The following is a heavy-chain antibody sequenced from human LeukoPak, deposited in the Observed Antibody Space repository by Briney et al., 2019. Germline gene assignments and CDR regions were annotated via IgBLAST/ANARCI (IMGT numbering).Heavy chain of an antibody. Sequence: GGSLRLSCAASGFTFSSYAMSWVRQAPGEGLEWVSSISSSSSYIYYGDSVKGRFTISRDNAKDSLYLQMNSLRAEDTAVYYCASDYEIYWGQGTLVTVSS. V-gene: IGHV3-21*01. CDR3: ASDYEIY. J-gene: IGHJ4*02. CDR2: ISSSSSYI. D-gene: IGHD5-12*01. CDR1: GFTFSSYA.